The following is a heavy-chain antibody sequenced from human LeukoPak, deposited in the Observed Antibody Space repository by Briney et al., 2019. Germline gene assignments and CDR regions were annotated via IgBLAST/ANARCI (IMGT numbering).Heavy chain of an antibody. CDR3: ARSDPQQLVVDY. D-gene: IGHD6-13*01. CDR1: GFTVSSNY. CDR2: IYSGGST. J-gene: IGHJ4*02. Sequence: PGGSLRLSCAASGFTVSSNYMSWVRQAPGKGLEWVSVIYSGGSTYYADFVKGRFTISRDNSKNTLYLQMNSLRAEDTAVYYCARSDPQQLVVDYWGQGTLVTVSS. V-gene: IGHV3-66*01.